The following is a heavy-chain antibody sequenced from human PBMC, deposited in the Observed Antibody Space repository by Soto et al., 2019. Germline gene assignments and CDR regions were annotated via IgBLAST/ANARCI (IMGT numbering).Heavy chain of an antibody. D-gene: IGHD1-26*01. CDR3: AARGGSSFDY. V-gene: IGHV3-66*01. CDR1: GLTVSSKY. Sequence: EVQLVESGGGLVQPGGSLRLSCAASGLTVSSKYMSWVRQAPGKGLEWVSLMYSGGTTSYADSVKGRFTISRDSSKNTLYLQMNRLRAEDTAVYYCAARGGSSFDYWGQGTLVTVSS. CDR2: MYSGGTT. J-gene: IGHJ4*02.